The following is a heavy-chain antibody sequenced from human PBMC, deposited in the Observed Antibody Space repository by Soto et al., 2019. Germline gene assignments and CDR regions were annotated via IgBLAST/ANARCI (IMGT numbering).Heavy chain of an antibody. D-gene: IGHD4-17*01. CDR3: ARKTTVTRTGYYYYYMDV. CDR1: GFTVSSNY. CDR2: IYSGGST. V-gene: IGHV3-66*01. J-gene: IGHJ6*03. Sequence: GGSLRLSCAASGFTVSSNYMSWVRQAPGKGLEWVSVIYSGGSTYYADSVKGRFTISRDNSKNTLYLQMNSLRAEDTAVYYCARKTTVTRTGYYYYYMDVWGKGTTVTVSS.